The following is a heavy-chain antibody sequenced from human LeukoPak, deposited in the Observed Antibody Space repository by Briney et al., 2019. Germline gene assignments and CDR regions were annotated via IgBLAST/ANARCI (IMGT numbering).Heavy chain of an antibody. D-gene: IGHD3-10*01. CDR2: INSDGSST. CDR3: ERGPGSGTPDYGMDV. V-gene: IGHV3-74*01. Sequence: GGSLRLSCAASGFTFSSYWMHWVRQAPGKGLVWVSRINSDGSSTSYAVSEKGRFPISRDNPKNTLYLKINRLRAEDTAMYYCERGPGSGTPDYGMDVWGQGTTVTVSS. J-gene: IGHJ6*01. CDR1: GFTFSSYW.